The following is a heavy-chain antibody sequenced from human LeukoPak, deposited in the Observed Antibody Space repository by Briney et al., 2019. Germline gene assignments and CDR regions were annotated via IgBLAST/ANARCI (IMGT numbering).Heavy chain of an antibody. CDR2: IYSGGST. J-gene: IGHJ4*02. CDR1: GFTVSSNY. V-gene: IGHV3-66*01. Sequence: QTGGSLRLSCAASGFTVSSNYMSWVRQAPGKGLEWVSVIYSGGSTYYADSVKGRFTISRDNSKNTLYLQMNSLRAEDTAVYYCARDHLIRRYYDFWSGSHGYWGQGTLVTVSS. CDR3: ARDHLIRRYYDFWSGSHGY. D-gene: IGHD3-3*01.